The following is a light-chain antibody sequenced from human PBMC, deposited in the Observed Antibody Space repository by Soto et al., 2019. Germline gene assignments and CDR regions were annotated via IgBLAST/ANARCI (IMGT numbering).Light chain of an antibody. CDR2: EGS. CDR1: SSDVGSYNL. J-gene: IGLJ2*01. Sequence: QSALTQPASVSGSPGQSITISCTGTSSDVGSYNLVSWYQQHPGKAPKLMIYEGSKRPSGVSNRFSGSKSGNTASLTISGLQAEDEADYYCCSYAGSSTVVFGGGHKLTVL. CDR3: CSYAGSSTVV. V-gene: IGLV2-23*01.